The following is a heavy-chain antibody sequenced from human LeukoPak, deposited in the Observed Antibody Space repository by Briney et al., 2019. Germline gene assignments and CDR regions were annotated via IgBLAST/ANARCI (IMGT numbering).Heavy chain of an antibody. V-gene: IGHV3-21*01. CDR1: GFTFSRYS. Sequence: GGSLRLSCAASGFTFSRYSMDWVRQAPGKGPEWVSSISISSSYIYYADSVKGRFTISRDNSKNTLYLQMNSLRAEDTAVYYCAKDRDGYNWSGDAFDIWGQGTMVTVSS. D-gene: IGHD5-24*01. CDR3: AKDRDGYNWSGDAFDI. J-gene: IGHJ3*02. CDR2: ISISSSYI.